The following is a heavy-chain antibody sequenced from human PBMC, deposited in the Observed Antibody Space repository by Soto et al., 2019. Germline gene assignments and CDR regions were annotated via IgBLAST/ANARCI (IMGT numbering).Heavy chain of an antibody. D-gene: IGHD1-26*01. J-gene: IGHJ4*02. CDR1: GFSFKNFG. Sequence: GGSLRLSCEASGFSFKNFGMHWVRQAPGKGLEWVAFISYDGTYQYYADSVTGRLTITRDNSKNTLNMQLNSLRREDTAVYYCAKGGEVGGVLGDHWGQGTLVTVSS. CDR2: ISYDGTYQ. V-gene: IGHV3-30*18. CDR3: AKGGEVGGVLGDH.